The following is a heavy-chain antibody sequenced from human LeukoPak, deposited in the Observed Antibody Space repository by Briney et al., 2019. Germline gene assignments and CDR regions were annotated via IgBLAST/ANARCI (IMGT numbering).Heavy chain of an antibody. CDR3: SRGYYYFYMDV. CDR1: GFTLSEYE. J-gene: IGHJ6*03. Sequence: GGSLRLSCEASGFTLSEYEMNWVRQAPGGGLEWISHISSGGTMTHYADSAKGRFTISRDNAKSSLYLQMNSLRAEDSAVYYCSRGYYYFYMDVWGKGTTVTVSS. CDR2: ISSGGTMT. V-gene: IGHV3-48*03.